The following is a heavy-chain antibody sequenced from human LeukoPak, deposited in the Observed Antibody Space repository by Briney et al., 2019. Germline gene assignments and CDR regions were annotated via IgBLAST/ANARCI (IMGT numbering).Heavy chain of an antibody. J-gene: IGHJ4*02. D-gene: IGHD5-24*01. Sequence: SETLSLTCTVSGGSISSYYWSWIRQPPGKGLEWIGYIYYSGSTNYNPSLKSRVTISVDTSKSQFSLKLSSVTAADTAVYYCARGRDGYIFDYWGQGTLVTVSS. V-gene: IGHV4-59*01. CDR2: IYYSGST. CDR1: GGSISSYY. CDR3: ARGRDGYIFDY.